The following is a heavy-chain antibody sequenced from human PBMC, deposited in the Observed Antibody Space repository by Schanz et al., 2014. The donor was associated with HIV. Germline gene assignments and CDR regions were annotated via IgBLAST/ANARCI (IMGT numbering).Heavy chain of an antibody. D-gene: IGHD1-7*01. CDR2: ISYDGSNK. Sequence: VQLLESGGGLLHPGGSLRLSCAASGFTFNSYAMNALSWVRQAPGKGLEWVAVISYDGSNKYYADSVKGRFTISRDNSKNTLYLQMNSLRAEDTAVYYCAKDRITGTTGVPYYYYGMDVWGQGTTVTVSS. J-gene: IGHJ6*02. CDR3: AKDRITGTTGVPYYYYGMDV. CDR1: GFTFNSYA. V-gene: IGHV3-30*18.